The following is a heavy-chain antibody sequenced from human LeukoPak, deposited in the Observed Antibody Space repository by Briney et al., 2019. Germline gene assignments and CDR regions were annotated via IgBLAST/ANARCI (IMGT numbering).Heavy chain of an antibody. CDR1: GYTLTNYS. Sequence: ASVKVSCKPSGYTLTNYSISWVRQAPGQGLEWMGWISAYNGNTDLAQKFQGRVTMTRDTSTSTVYMELSSLRSEDTAVYYCARQYYYDSSGYYTYGMDVWGQGTTVTVSS. CDR2: ISAYNGNT. D-gene: IGHD3-22*01. CDR3: ARQYYYDSSGYYTYGMDV. J-gene: IGHJ6*02. V-gene: IGHV1-18*01.